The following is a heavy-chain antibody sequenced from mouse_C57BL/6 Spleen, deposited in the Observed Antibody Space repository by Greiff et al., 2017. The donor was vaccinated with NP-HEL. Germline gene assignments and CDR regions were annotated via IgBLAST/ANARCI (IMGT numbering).Heavy chain of an antibody. Sequence: EVQRVESGGGLVKPGGSLKLSCAASGFTFSDYGMHWVRQAPEKGLEWVAYISSGSSTIYYADTVKGRFTISRDNAKNNLFLQMTSLRSEDTAMYYCARNYDYLYAMDYWGQGTSVTVSS. V-gene: IGHV5-17*01. D-gene: IGHD2-4*01. CDR2: ISSGSSTI. J-gene: IGHJ4*01. CDR3: ARNYDYLYAMDY. CDR1: GFTFSDYG.